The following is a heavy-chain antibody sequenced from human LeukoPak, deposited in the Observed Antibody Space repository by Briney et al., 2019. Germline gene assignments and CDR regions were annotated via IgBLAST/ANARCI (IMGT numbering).Heavy chain of an antibody. J-gene: IGHJ4*02. V-gene: IGHV4-39*01. CDR1: GGSITATGYY. CDR3: ARQHIVVVPAATRTTFDY. Sequence: PSETLSLTCTVSGGSITATGYYWGWIRQPPGKGLEWIATTSYSGSTFYNPSLKSRVTISLDTSEKQISLRLNFVAAADTAVYYCARQHIVVVPAATRTTFDYWGQGILVSVSS. D-gene: IGHD2-2*01. CDR2: TSYSGST.